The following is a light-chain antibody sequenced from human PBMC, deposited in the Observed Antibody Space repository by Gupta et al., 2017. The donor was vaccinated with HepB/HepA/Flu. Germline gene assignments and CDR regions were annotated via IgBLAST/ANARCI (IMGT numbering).Light chain of an antibody. Sequence: DIQVTQSPSTQSASIGDRVTITCRASQNINKWLAWYQQKPEKAPKLLVYEASALKTDVPSRFSDSGSGTEFTLTINNLQPDDFATYYCQQDNNYSITFGQGTRLEI. CDR3: QQDNNYSIT. CDR1: QNINKW. V-gene: IGKV1-5*03. J-gene: IGKJ5*01. CDR2: EAS.